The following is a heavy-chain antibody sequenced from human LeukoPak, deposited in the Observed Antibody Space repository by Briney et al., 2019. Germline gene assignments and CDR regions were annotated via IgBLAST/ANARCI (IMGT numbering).Heavy chain of an antibody. CDR1: GFTFSSYW. CDR2: IKQDGSEK. CDR3: ARGYYGSGSPFDY. V-gene: IGHV3-7*03. D-gene: IGHD3-10*01. Sequence: GGSLRLSCAASGFTFSSYWMSWVRQAPGKGLEWVANIKQDGSEKYYVDSVKGRFTISRDNAKNSLYLQMNSLRAEDTAVYYCARGYYGSGSPFDYWGQGTLVTVSS. J-gene: IGHJ4*02.